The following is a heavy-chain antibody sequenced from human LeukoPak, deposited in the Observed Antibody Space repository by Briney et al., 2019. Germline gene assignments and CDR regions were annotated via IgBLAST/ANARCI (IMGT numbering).Heavy chain of an antibody. Sequence: GGSLRLSCAASGFTFSSYWMHWVRQAPGKGLVWVSRINSDGSSTTYADSVKGRFTISRDNAKNTLYLQMNSLRAEDTAVYYCARGGSSWSGYFQHWGQGTLVTVSS. CDR2: INSDGSST. CDR1: GFTFSSYW. CDR3: ARGGSSWSGYFQH. J-gene: IGHJ1*01. D-gene: IGHD6-13*01. V-gene: IGHV3-74*01.